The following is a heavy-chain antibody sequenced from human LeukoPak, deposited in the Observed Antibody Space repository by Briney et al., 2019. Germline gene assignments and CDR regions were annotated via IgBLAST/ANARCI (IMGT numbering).Heavy chain of an antibody. CDR1: SYTFTSYG. J-gene: IGHJ4*02. CDR3: ATRRTIFGVVTRVY. Sequence: GASVKVSCKASSYTFTSYGISWVRQAPGQGLEWMGWISAYNGNTNYAQKLQGRVTMTTDTSTSTAYMELSSLRSEDTAVYYCATRRTIFGVVTRVYWGQGTLVTVSS. D-gene: IGHD3-3*01. V-gene: IGHV1-18*01. CDR2: ISAYNGNT.